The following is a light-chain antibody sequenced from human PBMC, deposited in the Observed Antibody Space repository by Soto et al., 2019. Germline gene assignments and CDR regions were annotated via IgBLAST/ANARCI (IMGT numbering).Light chain of an antibody. V-gene: IGKV3-15*01. CDR1: QSVSSN. CDR3: QQYNDWPPYT. Sequence: EIVMTQSPATLSVSPGERATLSCRASQSVSSNLAWYQQRPGQAPSLLIYGASTRATGIPARFSGGGSGTEFTLTISSLQSEDFAVYYCQQYNDWPPYTFGQGTKREIK. CDR2: GAS. J-gene: IGKJ2*01.